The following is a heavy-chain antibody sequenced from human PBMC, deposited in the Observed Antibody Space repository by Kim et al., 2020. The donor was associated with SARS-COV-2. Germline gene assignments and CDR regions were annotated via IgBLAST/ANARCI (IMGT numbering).Heavy chain of an antibody. CDR3: ARDAAAGTVGWFEP. D-gene: IGHD6-13*01. CDR2: TYYRSKWYN. CDR1: GDSVSSNSAA. J-gene: IGHJ5*02. V-gene: IGHV6-1*01. Sequence: SQTLSLTCAISGDSVSSNSAAWNWIRQSPSRGLEWLGRTYYRSKWYNDYAVSVKSRITINRDTSKNQFSLQLNSVTPEDTAVYYCARDAAAGTVGWFEPWGQGTLVTVSS.